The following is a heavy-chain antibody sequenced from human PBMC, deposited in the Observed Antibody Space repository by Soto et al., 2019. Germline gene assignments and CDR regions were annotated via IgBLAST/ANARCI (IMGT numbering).Heavy chain of an antibody. CDR1: GFTFSSYA. D-gene: IGHD3-3*01. V-gene: IGHV3-30-3*01. J-gene: IGHJ4*02. CDR2: ISYDGSNN. Sequence: QVQLVESGGGVVQPGRSLRLSCAAAGFTFSSYAMNWVRQAPGKGLEWVAVISYDGSNNYYADSVKGRFTISRDNSKNTLYLQMRSLTAEDTAVYYSARNMRPFWDGSYSPSISPDYWGQEPLVPVSS. CDR3: ARNMRPFWDGSYSPSISPDY.